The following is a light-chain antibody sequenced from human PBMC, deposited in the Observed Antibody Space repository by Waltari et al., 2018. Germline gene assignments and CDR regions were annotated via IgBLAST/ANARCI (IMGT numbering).Light chain of an antibody. J-gene: IGLJ3*02. Sequence: SALTQPRPVAGSPGPSATISCTGTTNHIGSHNYVSWYQQHPGKAPKLILLDVTKRPSGVPDRLSGSKSGNTASLTISGLRAEDEAEYYCCSYAGSYTWVFGGGTKLTVV. CDR2: DVT. V-gene: IGLV2-11*01. CDR1: TNHIGSHNY. CDR3: CSYAGSYTWV.